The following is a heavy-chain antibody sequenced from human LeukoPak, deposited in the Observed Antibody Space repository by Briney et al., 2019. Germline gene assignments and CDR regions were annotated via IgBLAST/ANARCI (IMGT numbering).Heavy chain of an antibody. Sequence: GGSLRLSCAASGFSFSSHSMNWVRQAPGKGLEWVSSISSSDTYKYYADSVKGRFTISRDNARKSLYLQMNSLRAEDTAVYYCARGSSWFDYWGQGTLVTVSS. CDR3: ARGSSWFDY. CDR2: ISSSDTYK. J-gene: IGHJ4*02. D-gene: IGHD6-13*01. CDR1: GFSFSSHS. V-gene: IGHV3-21*01.